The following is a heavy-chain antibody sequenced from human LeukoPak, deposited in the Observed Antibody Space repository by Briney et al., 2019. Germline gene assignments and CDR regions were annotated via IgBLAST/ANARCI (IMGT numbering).Heavy chain of an antibody. CDR3: ARLRRHCSSTSCYSSPYYMDV. V-gene: IGHV1-69*05. CDR1: GGTFSSYA. Sequence: SVKVSCKASGGTFSSYAISWVRQAPGQGLEWMGGIIPIFGTANYAQKFQGRVTITTDESTSTAYMELSSLRSEDTAVYYCARLRRHCSSTSCYSSPYYMDVWGKGTTVTVSS. CDR2: IIPIFGTA. J-gene: IGHJ6*03. D-gene: IGHD2-2*02.